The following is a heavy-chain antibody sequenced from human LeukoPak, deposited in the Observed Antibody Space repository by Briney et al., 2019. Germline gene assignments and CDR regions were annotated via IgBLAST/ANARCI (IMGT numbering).Heavy chain of an antibody. CDR1: GYSISSGYY. D-gene: IGHD2-15*01. CDR3: ARQGSGFDP. Sequence: KPSETLSLTCTVSGYSISSGYYWGWIRQPPGKGLEWIGSIYHSGSTYYNPSLKSRVTISVDTSKNQFSLKLSSVTAADTAVYYCARQGSGFDPWGQGTLVTVSS. CDR2: IYHSGST. V-gene: IGHV4-38-2*02. J-gene: IGHJ5*02.